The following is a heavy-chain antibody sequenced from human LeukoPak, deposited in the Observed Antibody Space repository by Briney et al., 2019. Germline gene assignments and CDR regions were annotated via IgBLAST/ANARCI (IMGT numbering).Heavy chain of an antibody. J-gene: IGHJ3*02. CDR2: IKQDGSEK. D-gene: IGHD1-1*01. Sequence: GGSLRLSCAASGFTFSSYWMSWVRQAPGKGLEWVANIKQDGSEKYYVDSVKGRFTISRDNAKNSLYLQMNSLRAEDTAVYYCAREMAGTTSEHKRIDAFEIWGQGTMVTVSS. CDR1: GFTFSSYW. CDR3: AREMAGTTSEHKRIDAFEI. V-gene: IGHV3-7*01.